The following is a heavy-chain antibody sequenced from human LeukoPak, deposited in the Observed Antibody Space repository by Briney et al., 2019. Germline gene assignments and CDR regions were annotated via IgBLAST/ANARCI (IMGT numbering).Heavy chain of an antibody. CDR2: INHSGST. J-gene: IGHJ6*02. D-gene: IGHD6-13*01. V-gene: IGHV4-34*01. CDR1: GGSFSGYY. CDR3: ARAGYSSSWYENYYGMDV. Sequence: SETLSLTCAVYGGSFSGYYWSWIRQPSGKGLEWIGEINHSGSTNYNPSLKSRVTISVDTSKNQFSLKLSSVTAADTAVYYCARAGYSSSWYENYYGMDVWGQGTTVTVSS.